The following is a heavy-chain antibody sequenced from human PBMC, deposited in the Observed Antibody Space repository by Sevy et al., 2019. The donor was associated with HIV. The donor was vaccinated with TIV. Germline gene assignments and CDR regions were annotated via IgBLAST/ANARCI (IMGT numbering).Heavy chain of an antibody. CDR3: ARLFSCGGDCYYLDY. J-gene: IGHJ4*02. CDR1: GFTFSDYD. CDR2: MSHDGNYK. V-gene: IGHV3-30*04. Sequence: GGSLRLSCAASGFTFSDYDMHWVHQAPGKGLEWVAVMSHDGNYKNHADSVKVRFTISRDNFKNTLYLQMNSLRVEDTAVYFCARLFSCGGDCYYLDYWCQGAPVTVSS. D-gene: IGHD2-21*02.